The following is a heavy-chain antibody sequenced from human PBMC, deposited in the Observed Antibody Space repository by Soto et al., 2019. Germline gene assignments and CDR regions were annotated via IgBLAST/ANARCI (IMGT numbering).Heavy chain of an antibody. Sequence: HGESLKISCKGSGYTFSSYRIAWVRQVPGKGLEWMGIISPGDSDTKYSQSFQGQVTISADKSISTAYLQWNSLKASDTAMYYCARHATYYDILSGYYFDYWGQGTLVTVSS. CDR1: GYTFSSYR. V-gene: IGHV5-51*01. D-gene: IGHD3-9*01. CDR3: ARHATYYDILSGYYFDY. J-gene: IGHJ4*02. CDR2: ISPGDSDT.